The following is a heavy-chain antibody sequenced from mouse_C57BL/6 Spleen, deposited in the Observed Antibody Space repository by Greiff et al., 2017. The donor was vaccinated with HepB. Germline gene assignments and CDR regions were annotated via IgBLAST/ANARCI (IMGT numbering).Heavy chain of an antibody. CDR1: GFTFSDYG. D-gene: IGHD4-1*01. J-gene: IGHJ1*03. CDR3: ARFLTETSDWYFDV. V-gene: IGHV5-15*01. CDR2: ISNLAYSI. Sequence: EVKLMESGGGLVQPGGSLKLSCAASGFTFSDYGMAWVRQAPRKGPAWVAFISNLAYSIYYADTVTGRFTISRENAKNTLYLEMSSLRSEDTAMYYCARFLTETSDWYFDVWGTGTTVTVSS.